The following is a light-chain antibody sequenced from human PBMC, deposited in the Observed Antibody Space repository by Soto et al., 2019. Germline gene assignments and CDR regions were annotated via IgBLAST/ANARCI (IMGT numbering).Light chain of an antibody. V-gene: IGKV2-28*01. CDR2: LGS. CDR1: QSLLHRNGYSY. Sequence: DIVMAQSPLSLSVTPGEPASISCRSSQSLLHRNGYSYLDWYLQKPGQSPQLLIYLGSTRASGAPDRFSGSGSGTDFSLKISRVEAEDVGVYYCVHARQGRVTFGGGTNV. CDR3: VHARQGRVT. J-gene: IGKJ4*01.